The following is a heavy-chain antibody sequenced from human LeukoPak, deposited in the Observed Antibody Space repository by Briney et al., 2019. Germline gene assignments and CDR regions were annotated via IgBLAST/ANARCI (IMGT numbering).Heavy chain of an antibody. CDR3: AREITMTRGLDY. CDR2: ISAYNGNT. V-gene: IGHV1-18*01. CDR1: GYTFTTYG. D-gene: IGHD3-10*01. Sequence: VSVKVSCKASGYTFTTYGISWVRQAPGQGLEWMGWISAYNGNTNYAQKLLGRVTMTTDTVTNTAYMELRSLRSDDTAVYYCAREITMTRGLDYWGQGTLVTFSS. J-gene: IGHJ4*02.